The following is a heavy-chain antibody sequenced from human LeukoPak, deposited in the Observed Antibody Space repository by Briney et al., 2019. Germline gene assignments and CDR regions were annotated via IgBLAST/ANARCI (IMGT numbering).Heavy chain of an antibody. CDR2: IYYSGST. CDR3: ARLPHTPTYYYGSGSVRWNKFGYFDY. V-gene: IGHV4-39*07. CDR1: GGSISSSSYY. J-gene: IGHJ4*02. Sequence: SETLSLTCTVSGGSISSSSYYWGWIRQPPGKGLEWIGSIYYSGSTYYNPSLKSRVTISVDTSKNQFSLKLSSVTAADTAVYYCARLPHTPTYYYGSGSVRWNKFGYFDYWGQGTLVTVSS. D-gene: IGHD3-10*01.